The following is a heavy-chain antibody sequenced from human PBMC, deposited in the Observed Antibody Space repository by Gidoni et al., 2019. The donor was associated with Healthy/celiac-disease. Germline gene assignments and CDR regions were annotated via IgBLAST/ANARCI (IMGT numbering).Heavy chain of an antibody. Sequence: QLQLQESGPGLVKPSATLSLTCTVSGGSISSSCYYWGWIRQPPWKGLEWIGSIYYSGSTYYNPSLKSRVTISVDTSKNQFSLKLSSVTAADTAVYYCARGGDCSGGSCYSGELLPKENYYGMDVWGQGTTVTVSS. CDR3: ARGGDCSGGSCYSGELLPKENYYGMDV. D-gene: IGHD2-15*01. CDR2: IYYSGST. J-gene: IGHJ6*02. CDR1: GGSISSSCYY. V-gene: IGHV4-39*01.